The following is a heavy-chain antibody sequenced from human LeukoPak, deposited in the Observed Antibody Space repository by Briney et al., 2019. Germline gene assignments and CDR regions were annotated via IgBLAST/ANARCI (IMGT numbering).Heavy chain of an antibody. CDR1: GFTFDDYA. CDR2: ISWNSDTI. V-gene: IGHV3-9*01. D-gene: IGHD3-9*01. CDR3: AKEETGFFDWLSNFDY. Sequence: GGSLRLSCAASGFTFDDYAMHWVRQAPGKGLEWVSGISWNSDTIGYADSVKGRFTISRDTAKNSLYLQMNSLRAEDTALYYCAKEETGFFDWLSNFDYWGQGTLVTVSS. J-gene: IGHJ4*02.